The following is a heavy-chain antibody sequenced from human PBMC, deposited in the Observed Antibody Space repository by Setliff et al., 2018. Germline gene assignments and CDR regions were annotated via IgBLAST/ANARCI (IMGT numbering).Heavy chain of an antibody. CDR2: IIPIFGTA. CDR1: GYSFTSYW. CDR3: ARGRTVGATNRHRLYYFDY. V-gene: IGHV1-69*01. J-gene: IGHJ4*02. Sequence: KISCKGSGYSFTSYWISWVRQAPGQGLEWMGGIIPIFGTANYAQKFQGRVTITADESTSTAYMELSSLRSEDTAVYYCARGRTVGATNRHRLYYFDYWGQGTLVTVSS. D-gene: IGHD1-26*01.